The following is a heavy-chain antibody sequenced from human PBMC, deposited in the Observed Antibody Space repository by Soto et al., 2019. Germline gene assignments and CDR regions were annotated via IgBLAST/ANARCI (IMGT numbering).Heavy chain of an antibody. V-gene: IGHV3-30*18. CDR2: ISYDGSNQ. J-gene: IGHJ4*02. Sequence: PGGSLRLSCAASGFTFNMYGTHWVRQAPDKGLEWVALISYDGSNQYYADSVKGRFTISRDNSKNTLFLQMNSLRADDTAVYYCAKDQASGQGSFDSWGQGTLVTVSS. CDR3: AKDQASGQGSFDS. CDR1: GFTFNMYG.